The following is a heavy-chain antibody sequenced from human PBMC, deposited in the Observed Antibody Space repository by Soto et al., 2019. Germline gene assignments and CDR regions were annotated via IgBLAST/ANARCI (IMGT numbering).Heavy chain of an antibody. J-gene: IGHJ6*02. D-gene: IGHD1-26*01. Sequence: EVQLVESGGGLVQPGGSLRLSCTASGFTFTSYSFNWVRQAPGKGLECLAYITPSSRIIYYADSVKGRFTISRDNAKDSLYLQMNSLRAEDTAMYYCARDAGRAFDMDVWGQGTTVTVSS. CDR1: GFTFTSYS. CDR2: ITPSSRII. V-gene: IGHV3-48*01. CDR3: ARDAGRAFDMDV.